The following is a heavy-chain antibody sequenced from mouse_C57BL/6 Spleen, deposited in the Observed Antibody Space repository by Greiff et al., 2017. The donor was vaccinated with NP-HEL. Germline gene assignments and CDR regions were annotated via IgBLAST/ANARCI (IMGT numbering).Heavy chain of an antibody. CDR2: IWSGGST. Sequence: QVQLQQSGPGLVQPSQSLSITCTVSGFSLTSYGVHWVRQSPGKGLEWLGVIWSGGSTDYNAALISSLSISKDNSKSQVFFKMNSLQADDTAIYYCARTDGYTGYFDVWGTGTTVTVSS. CDR3: ARTDGYTGYFDV. CDR1: GFSLTSYG. V-gene: IGHV2-2*01. D-gene: IGHD2-3*01. J-gene: IGHJ1*03.